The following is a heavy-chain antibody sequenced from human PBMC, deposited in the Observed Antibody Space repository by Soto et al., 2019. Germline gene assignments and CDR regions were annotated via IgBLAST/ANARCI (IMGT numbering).Heavy chain of an antibody. Sequence: QVQLQESGPGLVKPSETLSLTCTVSGASITTFYWSWIRQPPGRGLEWIGYISDSGRTDYIPSLKRRVTISVDTSKNQFSLKVSSVTAADPSVYYCARLLRGWDHRMAYFDYWGQGTLVTVSS. V-gene: IGHV4-59*01. CDR1: GASITTFY. J-gene: IGHJ4*02. D-gene: IGHD1-26*01. CDR2: ISDSGRT. CDR3: ARLLRGWDHRMAYFDY.